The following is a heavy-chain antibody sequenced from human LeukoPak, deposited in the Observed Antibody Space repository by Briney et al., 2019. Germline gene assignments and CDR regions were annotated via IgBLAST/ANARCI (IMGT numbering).Heavy chain of an antibody. J-gene: IGHJ4*02. D-gene: IGHD6-19*01. Sequence: GGSLRLSCAASGFAFSNAWMIWVRQAPGKGLEWVGRVKSNTDGGATDYATPVKGRFTISRDDSKMTLYLQMNSLKTEDTAIYYCTTYSSGWSYDDWGQGTLVTVSS. CDR2: VKSNTDGGAT. V-gene: IGHV3-15*01. CDR1: GFAFSNAW. CDR3: TTYSSGWSYDD.